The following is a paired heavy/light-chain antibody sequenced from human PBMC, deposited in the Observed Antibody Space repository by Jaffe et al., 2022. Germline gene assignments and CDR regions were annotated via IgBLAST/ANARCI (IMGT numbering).Light chain of an antibody. V-gene: IGKV3-20*01. CDR3: QQYAGSPLT. CDR2: GAS. CDR1: QSISSRF. Sequence: EIVLTQSPGALSLSPGESATLSCRASQSISSRFLAWYQQKPGQAPRVIIYGASTRATGVPDRFSGSGSGTDFTLTISRLRPEDLAIYYCQQYAGSPLTFGGGTKVEI. J-gene: IGKJ4*01.
Heavy chain of an antibody. CDR3: AREGTRGQYSDYYYFYMDV. CDR2: QYISGDT. J-gene: IGHJ6*03. V-gene: IGHV4-61*02. CDR1: NGSINTGFYY. D-gene: IGHD2-15*01. Sequence: QVQLQESGPGLVKPSQTLSLTCSVSNGSINTGFYYWSWIRQPAGRGLEWIGRQYISGDTNYNPSLKSRVTISVDRSNNQFSLKLASVTAADTAVYYCAREGTRGQYSDYYYFYMDVWGKGTTVTVSS.